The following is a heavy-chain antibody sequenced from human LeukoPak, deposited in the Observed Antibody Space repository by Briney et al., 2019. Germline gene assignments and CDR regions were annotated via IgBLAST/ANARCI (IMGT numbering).Heavy chain of an antibody. J-gene: IGHJ4*02. Sequence: ASVKVSCKASGYTFTNYALHWVRQAPGQRLEWMGWINAGDGNIKYSQDFQGRVTITRDTSASTAYMDLSSLRSEDVAVYYCARDYRPTDCSGGDCPYYYFDYWGQGTLVTVSS. CDR2: INAGDGNI. D-gene: IGHD2-15*01. CDR1: GYTFTNYA. CDR3: ARDYRPTDCSGGDCPYYYFDY. V-gene: IGHV1-3*03.